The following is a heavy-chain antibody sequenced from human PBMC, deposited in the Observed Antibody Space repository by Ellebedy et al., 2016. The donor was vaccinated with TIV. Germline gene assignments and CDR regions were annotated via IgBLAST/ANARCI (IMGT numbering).Heavy chain of an antibody. CDR3: ATHGIGPYYYVMDV. V-gene: IGHV3-23*01. Sequence: GESLKISCAASGFTFRSYAMTWVRQAPGKGLEWVSTISGSGGSTYFADSVKGRFTISRDNSKKTLFLQMNRLRVEDSAAYFCATHGIGPYYYVMDVWGQGTTVTFSS. D-gene: IGHD1-26*01. CDR2: ISGSGGST. J-gene: IGHJ6*02. CDR1: GFTFRSYA.